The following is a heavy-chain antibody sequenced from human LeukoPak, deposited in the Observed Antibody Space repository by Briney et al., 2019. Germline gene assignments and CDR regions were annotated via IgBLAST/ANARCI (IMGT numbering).Heavy chain of an antibody. D-gene: IGHD1-26*01. V-gene: IGHV4-34*01. Sequence: SETLSLTCAVYGGSFSGYYWSWIRQPPGKGLEWIGEINHSGSTNYNPSLKSRVTISVDTSKNRFSLKLSSVTAADTAVYYCARGPEYYSGSYFYYWGQGTLVTVSS. CDR3: ARGPEYYSGSYFYY. CDR1: GGSFSGYY. CDR2: INHSGST. J-gene: IGHJ4*02.